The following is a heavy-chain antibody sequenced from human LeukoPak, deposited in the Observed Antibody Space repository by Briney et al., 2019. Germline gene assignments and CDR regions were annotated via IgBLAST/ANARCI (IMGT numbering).Heavy chain of an antibody. CDR1: GYTFTGYY. J-gene: IGHJ4*02. CDR2: INPNGGGT. V-gene: IGHV1-2*02. Sequence: ASVKVSCKASGYTFTGYYMHWVRQAPGQGLEWMGWINPNGGGTNYAQKFQGRVTMTRDTSISTAYMELSRLRSDDTAVYYCARGWDIAAAGSVLVDYWGQGTLVTVSS. D-gene: IGHD6-13*01. CDR3: ARGWDIAAAGSVLVDY.